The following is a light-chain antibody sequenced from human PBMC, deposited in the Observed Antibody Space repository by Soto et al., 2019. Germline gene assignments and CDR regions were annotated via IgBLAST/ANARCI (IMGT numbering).Light chain of an antibody. Sequence: IQLTQSPSSLSASVGDRVTSTCRASQGISSYLGWYQQKPGKAPNLLIYDASTLHSGVPSRFSGGGSGTDFTLTISSLQPEDFATYYCQQVNVYPSTVGGGTKVDIK. V-gene: IGKV1-9*01. CDR2: DAS. J-gene: IGKJ4*02. CDR3: QQVNVYPST. CDR1: QGISSY.